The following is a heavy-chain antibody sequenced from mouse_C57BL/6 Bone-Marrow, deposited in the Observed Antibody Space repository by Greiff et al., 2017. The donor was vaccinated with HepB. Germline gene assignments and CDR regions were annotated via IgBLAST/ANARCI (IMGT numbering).Heavy chain of an antibody. CDR1: GYSFTDYN. D-gene: IGHD1-1*01. V-gene: IGHV1-39*01. Sequence: EVQLQQSGPELVKPGASVKISCKASGYSFTDYNMNWVKQSNGKSLEWIGVINPNYGTTSYNQKFKGKATFTVDQSSSTAYMQLNSLTSEDTAVDYCASCDGSTGCAYWGQGTLVTVSA. CDR2: INPNYGTT. J-gene: IGHJ3*01. CDR3: ASCDGSTGCAY.